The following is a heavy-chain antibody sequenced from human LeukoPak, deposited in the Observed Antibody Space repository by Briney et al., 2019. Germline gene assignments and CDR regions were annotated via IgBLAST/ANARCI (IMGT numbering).Heavy chain of an antibody. CDR1: GGSISSYY. CDR2: IYYSGST. D-gene: IGHD1-1*01. J-gene: IGHJ6*03. CDR3: ARAYNTRYYYYYYMDV. V-gene: IGHV4-59*01. Sequence: PSETLSLTCTVSGGSISSYYWSWIRQPPGKGLEWIGYIYYSGSTNYNPSLKSRVTISVDTSKNQFSLKLSSVTAADTAIYCCARAYNTRYYYYYYMDVWGKGTTVTVSS.